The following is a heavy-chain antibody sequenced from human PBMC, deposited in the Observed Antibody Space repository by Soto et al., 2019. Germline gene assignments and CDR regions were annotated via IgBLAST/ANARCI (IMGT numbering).Heavy chain of an antibody. CDR2: IKQDGSEK. CDR1: GFTFSSYW. J-gene: IGHJ6*02. Sequence: GGSLRLSCAASGFTFSSYWMSWVRQAPGKGLEWVANIKQDGSEKYYVDSVKGRFTISRDNAKNSLYLQMNSLRAEDTAVYYCARDGDGSGSSYYYYYYGMDVWGQGTTVTVSS. CDR3: ARDGDGSGSSYYYYYYGMDV. V-gene: IGHV3-7*01. D-gene: IGHD3-10*01.